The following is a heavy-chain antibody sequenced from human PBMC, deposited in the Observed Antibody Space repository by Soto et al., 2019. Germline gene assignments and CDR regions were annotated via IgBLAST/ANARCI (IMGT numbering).Heavy chain of an antibody. CDR1: GYTFTRYD. Sequence: ASVKVSCKASGYTFTRYDITWVRQATGQGLEWMGWMNPQTGNTAYAEKFQGRVTMTRSTSIDTAYMELSGLRSEDTAVYYCARLSEESSSSNYYYFYMDVWGKGSTVTVSS. CDR2: MNPQTGNT. J-gene: IGHJ6*03. V-gene: IGHV1-8*01. CDR3: ARLSEESSSSNYYYFYMDV. D-gene: IGHD6-6*01.